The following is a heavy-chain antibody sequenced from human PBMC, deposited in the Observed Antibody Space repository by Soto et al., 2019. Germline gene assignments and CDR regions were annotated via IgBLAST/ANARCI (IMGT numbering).Heavy chain of an antibody. CDR1: GFTFSSYW. Sequence: GGSLRLSCAASGFTFSSYWMSWVRQAPGKGLEWVANIKQDGSEKYYVDSVKGRFTISRDNAKNSLYLQMNSLRAEDTAVYYCARVRGIQYQLLSYYYYYMDVWGKGTTVTVSS. CDR2: IKQDGSEK. J-gene: IGHJ6*03. D-gene: IGHD2-2*01. CDR3: ARVRGIQYQLLSYYYYYMDV. V-gene: IGHV3-7*01.